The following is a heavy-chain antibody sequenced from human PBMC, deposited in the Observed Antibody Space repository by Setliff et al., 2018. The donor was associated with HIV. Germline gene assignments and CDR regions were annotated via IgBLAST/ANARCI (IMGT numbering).Heavy chain of an antibody. CDR1: GGSMSNYY. CDR2: IFHTGSS. V-gene: IGHV4-59*08. CDR3: AREAYGSGSYPSFGLDY. Sequence: SETLSLTCSVSGGSMSNYYWSWVRQPPGKGLEWMGDIFHTGSSTYNPSLKSRVSLSVDTSKNQFSLRLSAVTAADTAVYYCAREAYGSGSYPSFGLDYWGQGTLVTVSS. J-gene: IGHJ4*02. D-gene: IGHD3-10*01.